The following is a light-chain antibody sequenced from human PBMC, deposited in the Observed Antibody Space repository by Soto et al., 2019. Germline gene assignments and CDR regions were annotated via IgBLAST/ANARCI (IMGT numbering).Light chain of an antibody. CDR1: QTVSGSY. CDR3: QHYGSSPWT. V-gene: IGKV3-20*01. Sequence: EIVLTQSAGTLSLSPGERATLSCRASQTVSGSYLAWFQQKPVQAPRLLIYDASTRAAGVPDRFSGSGSVTDFSLTINILEPEDFAVYYCQHYGSSPWTFGQGTKLEIK. J-gene: IGKJ1*01. CDR2: DAS.